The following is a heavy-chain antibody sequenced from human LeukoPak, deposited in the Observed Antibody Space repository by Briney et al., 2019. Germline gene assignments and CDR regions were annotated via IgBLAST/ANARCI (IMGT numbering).Heavy chain of an antibody. CDR2: IYTSGST. V-gene: IGHV4-61*02. CDR1: GGSISSGSYY. Sequence: TSETLSLTCTVSGGSISSGSYYWSWIRQPAGKGLEWIGRIYTSGSTNYNPSLKSRVTISVDTSKNQFSLKLSSVTAADTAVYYGARGIPRRAFDIWGQGTMVTVSS. CDR3: ARGIPRRAFDI. J-gene: IGHJ3*02.